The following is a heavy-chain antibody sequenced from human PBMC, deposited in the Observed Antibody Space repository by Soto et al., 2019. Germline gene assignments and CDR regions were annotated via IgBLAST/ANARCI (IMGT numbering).Heavy chain of an antibody. Sequence: QVQLVQSGAEVKKPGASVKVSCKASGYTFTSYYMHWVRQAPGQGLEWMGIINPSGGSTSYAQKFQGRVTMTRDTSTSTVYMELSSLRSEDTAVYYCARDVRESFCTNVVCYSRGGAFDIWGQGTMVTVSS. CDR1: GYTFTSYY. D-gene: IGHD2-8*01. CDR3: ARDVRESFCTNVVCYSRGGAFDI. V-gene: IGHV1-46*01. CDR2: INPSGGST. J-gene: IGHJ3*02.